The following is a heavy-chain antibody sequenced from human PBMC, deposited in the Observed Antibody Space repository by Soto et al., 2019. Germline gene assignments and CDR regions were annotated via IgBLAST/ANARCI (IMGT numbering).Heavy chain of an antibody. V-gene: IGHV1-3*01. CDR1: GYTFTSYA. CDR3: ALLWFGINWFDP. J-gene: IGHJ5*02. CDR2: INAGNGNT. Sequence: ASVKVSCKASGYTFTSYAMHWVRQAPGQRLEWMGWINAGNGNTKYSQKFQGRVTITRDTSASTAYMELSSLRSEDTAVYYCALLWFGINWFDPWGQGTLVTVSS. D-gene: IGHD3-10*01.